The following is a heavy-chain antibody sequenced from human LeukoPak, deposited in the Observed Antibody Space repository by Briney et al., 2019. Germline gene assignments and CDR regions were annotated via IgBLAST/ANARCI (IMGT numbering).Heavy chain of an antibody. CDR3: TVDTNTDSQYY. Sequence: GGSLRLSCAGSGXTFSHAWMSWVRQGPGKGLEWVGRIRSKTDGGTTDYAAPVKGRFTISRDDSENTLYLQMNSLKTEDTGIYYCTVDTNTDSQYYWGQGTLVTVSS. CDR2: IRSKTDGGTT. V-gene: IGHV3-15*01. D-gene: IGHD2-8*01. J-gene: IGHJ4*02. CDR1: GXTFSHAW.